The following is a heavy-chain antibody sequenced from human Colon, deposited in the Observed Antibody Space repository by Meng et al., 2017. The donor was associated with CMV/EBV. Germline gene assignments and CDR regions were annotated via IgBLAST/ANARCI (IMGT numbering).Heavy chain of an antibody. V-gene: IGHV3-74*01. CDR2: IDNYGTIT. J-gene: IGHJ4*02. Sequence: EVGLVESGGGFVQPGGPLRLSLEGSGFIFSNYWMHWVRQVPGGGLLWVSRIDNYGTITSYADSVKGRFTISRDNAKNTLYLQIDSLRVDDSAVYYCGRDLSGERDHWGQGTLVTVSS. CDR3: GRDLSGERDH. D-gene: IGHD1-26*01. CDR1: GFIFSNYW.